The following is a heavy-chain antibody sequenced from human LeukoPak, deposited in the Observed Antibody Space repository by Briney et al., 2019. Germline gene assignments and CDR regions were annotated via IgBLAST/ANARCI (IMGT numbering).Heavy chain of an antibody. J-gene: IGHJ6*02. CDR1: GYSFTSYW. V-gene: IGHV5-51*01. CDR2: IYPGDSDT. Sequence: GESLKISCKGSGYSFTSYWIGWVRQMPGKGLEWMGIIYPGDSDTRYSPSFQGQVTISADKSISTAYLQWSSLKASDTAMHYCARHARYCSSTSCYYGMDVWGQGTTVTVSS. CDR3: ARHARYCSSTSCYYGMDV. D-gene: IGHD2-2*01.